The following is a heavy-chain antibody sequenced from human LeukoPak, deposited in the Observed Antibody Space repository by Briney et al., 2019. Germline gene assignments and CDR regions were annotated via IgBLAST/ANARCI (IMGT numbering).Heavy chain of an antibody. CDR1: GFTFSDYY. V-gene: IGHV3-11*04. Sequence: GGSLRLSCAASGFTFSDYYMSWIRQAPGKGLEWVSYISNSGGTIYYADSVKGRFTISRDNAKSSLYLQMNSLRAEDTAVYYCARDPPGGYYFHIWGQGTMVTVSS. CDR3: ARDPPGGYYFHI. J-gene: IGHJ3*02. D-gene: IGHD3-10*01. CDR2: ISNSGGTI.